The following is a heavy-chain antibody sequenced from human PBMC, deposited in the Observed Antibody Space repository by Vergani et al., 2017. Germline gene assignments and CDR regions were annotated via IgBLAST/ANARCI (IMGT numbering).Heavy chain of an antibody. CDR2: ISYDGSNK. Sequence: QVQLVESGGDVVQTGRSLRLSCAASGFTFSSYAMHWVRQAPGKGLEWVAVISYDGSNKYYSDSVKGRFTISRDNSKNTLYLQMNSLRAEDTAVYYCARVQGDIVVVPAVRGYMDVWGKGTTVTVSS. V-gene: IGHV3-30-3*01. D-gene: IGHD2-2*01. CDR1: GFTFSSYA. J-gene: IGHJ6*03. CDR3: ARVQGDIVVVPAVRGYMDV.